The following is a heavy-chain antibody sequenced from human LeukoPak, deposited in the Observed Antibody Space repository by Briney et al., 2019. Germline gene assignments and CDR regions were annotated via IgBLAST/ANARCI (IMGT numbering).Heavy chain of an antibody. J-gene: IGHJ5*02. D-gene: IGHD3-22*01. CDR1: GYTFTSYG. CDR2: MNPNSGNT. CDR3: ARGGFKDYCDSSSWGNWLEL. Sequence: GSVKVSCKASGYTFTSYGINWVRQATGQGLEWMGWMNPNSGNTDYAQKFQGRVTITRNTSISTAYMELGSLRSEDTAVYYCARGGFKDYCDSSSWGNWLELWGEGPLVSVSS. V-gene: IGHV1-8*03.